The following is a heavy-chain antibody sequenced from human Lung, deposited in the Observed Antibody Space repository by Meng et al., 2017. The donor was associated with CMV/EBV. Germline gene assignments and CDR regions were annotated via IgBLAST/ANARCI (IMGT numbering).Heavy chain of an antibody. J-gene: IGHJ4*02. V-gene: IGHV1-2*02. Sequence: ASVKVSXKASGGTFSSYAISWVRQAPGQGLEWMGGINPNSGGTNYAQKFQGRVTMTRDTSISTAYMELSRLRSDDTAVYYCARDPPEDFWSGYYTTGTDYWGQGTLVTVSS. D-gene: IGHD3-3*01. CDR2: INPNSGGT. CDR1: GGTFSSYA. CDR3: ARDPPEDFWSGYYTTGTDY.